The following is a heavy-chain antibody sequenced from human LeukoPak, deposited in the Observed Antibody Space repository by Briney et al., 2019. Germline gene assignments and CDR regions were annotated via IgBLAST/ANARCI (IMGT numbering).Heavy chain of an antibody. CDR1: GGSISSYY. V-gene: IGHV4-59*01. J-gene: IGHJ4*02. CDR2: IYYSGST. D-gene: IGHD3-22*01. CDR3: ARAQSKYYYDTSGYSLDY. Sequence: SETLSLTRTVSGGSISSYYWSWIRQPPGKGLEWIGYIYYSGSTNYNPSLKSRVTISVGTSKNQFSLKLSSVTAADTAVYYCARAQSKYYYDTSGYSLDYWGQGTLVTVSS.